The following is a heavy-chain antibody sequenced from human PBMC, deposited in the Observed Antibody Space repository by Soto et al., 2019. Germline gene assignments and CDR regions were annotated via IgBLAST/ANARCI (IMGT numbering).Heavy chain of an antibody. CDR2: ISGSGGST. V-gene: IGHV3-23*01. CDR1: GFTFSSYA. Sequence: GESLKISCAASGFTFSSYAMSWVRQAPGKGLEWVSAISGSGGSTYYADSVKGRFTISRDNSKNTLYLQMNSLRAEDTDVYYWAIQGGRICGVVITPYYYYGMDVWGQGTTVTVSS. J-gene: IGHJ6*02. D-gene: IGHD3-3*01. CDR3: AIQGGRICGVVITPYYYYGMDV.